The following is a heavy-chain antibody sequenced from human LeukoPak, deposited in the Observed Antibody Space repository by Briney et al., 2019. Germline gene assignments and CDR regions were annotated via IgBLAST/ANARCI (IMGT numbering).Heavy chain of an antibody. CDR2: INAYKGNT. V-gene: IGHV1-18*01. Sequence: ASVKVSCKASGYTFTSYGISWVRQAPGQGLEWMGWINAYKGNTNYAQKLQGRVTMTTDTSTSTAYMDLRSLRSDDTAEYYYARVSREDPYDAFDIWGQGTMVTVSS. J-gene: IGHJ3*02. CDR3: ARVSREDPYDAFDI. D-gene: IGHD2-15*01. CDR1: GYTFTSYG.